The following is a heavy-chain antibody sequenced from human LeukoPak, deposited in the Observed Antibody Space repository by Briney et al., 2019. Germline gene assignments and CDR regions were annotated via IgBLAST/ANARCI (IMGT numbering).Heavy chain of an antibody. CDR2: ISGSGSSV. CDR3: ARRSVGGSHFDY. CDR1: GFTFSSYG. J-gene: IGHJ4*02. D-gene: IGHD3-3*01. V-gene: IGHV3-48*03. Sequence: PGGSLRLSCAASGFTFSSYGMNWVRQAPGKGLEWVSHISGSGSSVYYADSVKGRFTISRGNAKNSLYLQMNSLRAEDTAVYYCARRSVGGSHFDYWGQGTLVTVSS.